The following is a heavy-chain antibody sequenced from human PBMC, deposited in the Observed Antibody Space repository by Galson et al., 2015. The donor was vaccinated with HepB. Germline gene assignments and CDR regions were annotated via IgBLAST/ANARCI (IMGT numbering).Heavy chain of an antibody. D-gene: IGHD2-15*01. CDR2: IASYGGNT. J-gene: IGHJ3*02. CDR1: GFTFSSYV. V-gene: IGHV3-64D*06. CDR3: VKPYCSGGSCYDGVFDI. Sequence: SLRLSCAASGFTFSSYVMHWVRQPLGKGLEYVAAIASYGGNTYYRDSVKGRFTISRDNSKNTMFLQMRSLRAEDTAVYYCVKPYCSGGSCYDGVFDIWGQGTMATVSS.